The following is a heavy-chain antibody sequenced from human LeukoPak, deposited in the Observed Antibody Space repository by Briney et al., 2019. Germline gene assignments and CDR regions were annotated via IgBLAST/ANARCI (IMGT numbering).Heavy chain of an antibody. CDR1: GYTFTSYG. Sequence: ASVTVSCKASGYTFTSYGISWVRQAPGQGLEWMGWISAYNGNTNYAQKLQGRVTMTTDTSTSTAYMELRSLRSDDTAVYYCARATVGSRYCSSTSCYSRYYYMDVWGKGTTVTVSS. D-gene: IGHD2-2*01. CDR3: ARATVGSRYCSSTSCYSRYYYMDV. V-gene: IGHV1-18*01. J-gene: IGHJ6*03. CDR2: ISAYNGNT.